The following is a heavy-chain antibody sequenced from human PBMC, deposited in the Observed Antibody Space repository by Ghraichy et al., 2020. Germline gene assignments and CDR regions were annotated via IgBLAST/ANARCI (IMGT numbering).Heavy chain of an antibody. CDR1: GGSISSGGHY. CDR2: IYYSGST. V-gene: IGHV4-31*03. D-gene: IGHD3-10*01. J-gene: IGHJ4*02. Sequence: SETLSLTCTVSGGSISSGGHYWSWIRQHPGKGLEWIGNIYYSGSTYYNPSLKSRVTISVDTSKNQFSLKLSSVTAADTAVYYCARDRYFGSGSTFDYWGQGTLVTVSS. CDR3: ARDRYFGSGSTFDY.